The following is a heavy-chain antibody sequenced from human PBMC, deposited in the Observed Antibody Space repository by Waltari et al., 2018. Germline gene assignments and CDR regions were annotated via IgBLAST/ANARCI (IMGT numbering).Heavy chain of an antibody. Sequence: EVQLLESGGGLVQPGGSLRLSCAASGFTFSHYAMSWVRQAAGKGVEWVSAISGSGDGTYHGDSVKGRFTISRDNSKNTLDLQMNSLRVEDTAIYFCAKVYSGSYLDYWGQGTLVTVSS. J-gene: IGHJ4*02. CDR2: ISGSGDGT. D-gene: IGHD1-26*01. CDR1: GFTFSHYA. CDR3: AKVYSGSYLDY. V-gene: IGHV3-23*01.